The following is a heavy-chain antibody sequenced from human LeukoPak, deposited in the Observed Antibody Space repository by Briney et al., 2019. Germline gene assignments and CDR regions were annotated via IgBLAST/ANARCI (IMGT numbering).Heavy chain of an antibody. D-gene: IGHD6-19*01. Sequence: PGGSLRLSCAASGFTFSSYAIHWVRQAPGKGLEYVSGISSNGGSTYYANSVKGRFTISRDDSKNTLYLQMGSLRAEDMAVYYCARSYRSGWYYFDYWSQGTRVTVSS. J-gene: IGHJ4*02. CDR2: ISSNGGST. CDR1: GFTFSSYA. V-gene: IGHV3-64*01. CDR3: ARSYRSGWYYFDY.